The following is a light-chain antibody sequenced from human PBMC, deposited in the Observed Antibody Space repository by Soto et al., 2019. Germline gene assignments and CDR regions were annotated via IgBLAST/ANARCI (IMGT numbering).Light chain of an antibody. CDR2: HAS. V-gene: IGKV1-5*01. CDR1: QSISNW. CDR3: QQRSNWPPWT. J-gene: IGKJ1*01. Sequence: DIQMTQSPSTLPASVGDRVTISCRASQSISNWLAWYQQKPGTAPKVLIYHASNLQSGVPSRFSGSGSGTEFTLTISSLEPEDFAVYYCQQRSNWPPWTFGQGTKVDI.